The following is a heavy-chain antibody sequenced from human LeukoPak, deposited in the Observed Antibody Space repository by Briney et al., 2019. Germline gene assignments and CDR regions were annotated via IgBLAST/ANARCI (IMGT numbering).Heavy chain of an antibody. CDR2: IYPGDSDT. Sequence: GESPKISCKGSGYSFTSYWIGWVRQMPGKGLEWMGIIYPGDSDTRYSPSFQSQVTISADKSISTAYLQWSSLKASDSAMYYCATNTMFRGIHAFDIWGQGTMVTVSS. CDR1: GYSFTSYW. J-gene: IGHJ3*02. V-gene: IGHV5-51*01. D-gene: IGHD3-10*01. CDR3: ATNTMFRGIHAFDI.